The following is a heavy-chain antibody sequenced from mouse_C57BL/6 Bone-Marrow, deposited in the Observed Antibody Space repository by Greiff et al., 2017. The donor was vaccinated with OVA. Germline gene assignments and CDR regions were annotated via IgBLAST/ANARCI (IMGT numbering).Heavy chain of an antibody. D-gene: IGHD2-1*01. J-gene: IGHJ3*01. CDR1: GFNIKDDY. CDR3: TTCKGNSLAY. Sequence: VQLKQSGAELVRPGASVKLSCTASGFNIKDDYMHWVKQRPEQGLEWIGWIDPENGDTEYASKFPGTATIPADTSSNTSYLQLSSLTSEATAVYYCTTCKGNSLAYWGQGTLVTVSA. V-gene: IGHV14-4*01. CDR2: IDPENGDT.